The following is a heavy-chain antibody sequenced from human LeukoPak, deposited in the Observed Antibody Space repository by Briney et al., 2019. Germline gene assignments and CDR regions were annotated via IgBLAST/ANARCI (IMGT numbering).Heavy chain of an antibody. J-gene: IGHJ4*02. CDR3: AGKQDSSGYYSDY. D-gene: IGHD3-22*01. CDR2: ISSSGSTI. CDR1: GFTFSDYY. V-gene: IGHV3-11*01. Sequence: GGSLRLSCAASGFTFSDYYMSWIRQAPGKGLEWVSYISSSGSTIYYADSVKGRFTISRDNAKNSLYLQMSSLRAEDTAVYYCAGKQDSSGYYSDYWGQGTLVTVSS.